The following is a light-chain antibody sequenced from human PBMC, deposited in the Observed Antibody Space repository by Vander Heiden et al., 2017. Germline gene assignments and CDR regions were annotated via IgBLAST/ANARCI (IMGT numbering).Light chain of an antibody. J-gene: IGKJ1*01. CDR2: LVS. CDR3: MQPLHTPWT. CDR1: QSLLYSNGNTY. Sequence: EIVMTQSPLSLPVTPGEPASISCRSSQSLLYSNGNTYVDWYLQKRGQSPQLLIYLVSNRASGVPDRFSGSGSGTDFTLRISRVEAEDVGVYYCMQPLHTPWTFGQGTKVEIK. V-gene: IGKV2-28*01.